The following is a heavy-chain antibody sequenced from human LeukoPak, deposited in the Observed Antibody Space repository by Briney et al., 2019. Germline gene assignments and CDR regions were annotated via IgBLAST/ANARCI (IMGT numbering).Heavy chain of an antibody. CDR2: ISSGATTT. D-gene: IGHD1-26*01. CDR1: GFTLASDS. J-gene: IGHJ4*02. Sequence: GGSLRLSCEVSGFTLASDSINWVRQVPGKGLEWISYISSGATTTYYADSVKGRFTISKDNAKNSMSLQMNSLRVEDTAVYYCARGTVGAKYWGQGTLVIVSS. CDR3: ARGTVGAKY. V-gene: IGHV3-48*04.